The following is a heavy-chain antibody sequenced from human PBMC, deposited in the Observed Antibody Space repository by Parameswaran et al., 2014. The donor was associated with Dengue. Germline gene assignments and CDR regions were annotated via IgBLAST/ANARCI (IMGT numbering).Heavy chain of an antibody. J-gene: IGHJ5*02. CDR1: GGSISSSSYY. Sequence: ASETLSLTCTVSGGSISSSSYYWGWIRQPPGKGLEWIGSIYYSGSTYYNPSLKSRVTISVDTSKNQFSLKLSSVTAADTAVYYCARERGGYEGWFDPWGQGTLVTVSS. CDR2: IYYSGST. D-gene: IGHD5-12*01. V-gene: IGHV4-39*02. CDR3: ARERGGYEGWFDP.